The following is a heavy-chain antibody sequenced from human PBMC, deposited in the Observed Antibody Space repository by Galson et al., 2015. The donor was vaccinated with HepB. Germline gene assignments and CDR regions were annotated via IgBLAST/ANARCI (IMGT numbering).Heavy chain of an antibody. V-gene: IGHV2-5*02. J-gene: IGHJ5*02. D-gene: IGHD1-7*01. CDR1: GFSLNTSGVG. CDR3: AHMELDAELYWVDP. Sequence: PALVKPTQTLTLTCTFSGFSLNTSGVGVGWIRQPPGKTLEWLALIYWDDDKRYSPALKSRLTITKDTSKNQVVLTMTNMDPVDTGTYYCAHMELDAELYWVDPWGQGILVTVSS. CDR2: IYWDDDK.